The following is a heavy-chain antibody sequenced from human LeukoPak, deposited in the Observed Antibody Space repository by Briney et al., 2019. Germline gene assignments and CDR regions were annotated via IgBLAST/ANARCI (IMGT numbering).Heavy chain of an antibody. CDR3: ARDSPYYDFWSGYFFDY. V-gene: IGHV3-7*01. J-gene: IGHJ4*02. CDR1: GFTFSSHA. CDR2: IKQDGSEK. Sequence: GGSLRLSCAASGFTFSSHAMHWVRQAPGKGLEWVANIKQDGSEKYYVDSVKGRFTISRDNAKNSLYLQMNSLRAEDAAVYYCARDSPYYDFWSGYFFDYWGQGTLVTVSS. D-gene: IGHD3-3*01.